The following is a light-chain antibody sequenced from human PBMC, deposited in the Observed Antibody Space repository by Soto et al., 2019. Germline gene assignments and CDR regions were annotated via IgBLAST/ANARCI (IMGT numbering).Light chain of an antibody. CDR1: QSISIN. J-gene: IGKJ1*01. Sequence: EILLTQSPGTLSVSAGDRVTISCRASQSISINLAWYKHKPGQAPRLLIHGAYTRATGVPARISGGGSVTEFTLTISRLQSYDFATYYYQQYNSLFGQGTKVDIK. V-gene: IGKV3D-15*01. CDR2: GAY. CDR3: QQYNSL.